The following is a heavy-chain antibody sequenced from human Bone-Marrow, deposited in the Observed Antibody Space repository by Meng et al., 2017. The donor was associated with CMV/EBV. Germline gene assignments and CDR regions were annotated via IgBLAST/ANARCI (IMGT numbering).Heavy chain of an antibody. V-gene: IGHV3-7*01. J-gene: IGHJ4*02. Sequence: GGSLRLSCAASGFTFSSYSMNWVRQAPGKGLECVANINQDGGERHYVDSVKGRFTISRDNAKNSLYLQTNSLRIEDTAVYYCARGGIFWSGYWTAGSFDYWGQGSLVTVSS. CDR2: INQDGGER. D-gene: IGHD3-3*01. CDR1: GFTFSSYS. CDR3: ARGGIFWSGYWTAGSFDY.